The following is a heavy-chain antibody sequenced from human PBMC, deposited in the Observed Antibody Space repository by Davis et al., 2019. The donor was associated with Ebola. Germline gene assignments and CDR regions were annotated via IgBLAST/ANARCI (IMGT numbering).Heavy chain of an antibody. D-gene: IGHD4-11*01. Sequence: GGSLRLSCAASGFTFSGSAMHWVRQASGKRLEWVGRIRSKANSYATAYAASVIGRFTIPRDDSKNTAYLQMNSLKTEDKAVYYCNSTTVGWDYWGQGTLVTVSS. V-gene: IGHV3-73*01. CDR2: IRSKANSYAT. CDR1: GFTFSGSA. J-gene: IGHJ4*02. CDR3: NSTTVGWDY.